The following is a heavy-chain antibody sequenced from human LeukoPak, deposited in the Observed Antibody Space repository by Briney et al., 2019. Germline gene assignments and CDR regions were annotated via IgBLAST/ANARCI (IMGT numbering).Heavy chain of an antibody. D-gene: IGHD3-16*01. V-gene: IGHV3-74*01. CDR2: IKTDGSST. CDR1: GFNFSTYW. CDR3: ATVSVGVRFGY. J-gene: IGHJ4*02. Sequence: PGGSLRLSCTASGFNFSTYWMHWVRQVPGKGLVWVSRIKTDGSSTSYADSVKGRFTISRDSAKNKLYLQMNRLRAEDTAVYYCATVSVGVRFGYWGQGALVAVSS.